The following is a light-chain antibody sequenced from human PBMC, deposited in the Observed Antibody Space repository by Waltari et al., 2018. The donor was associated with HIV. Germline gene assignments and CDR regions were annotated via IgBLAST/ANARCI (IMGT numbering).Light chain of an antibody. J-gene: IGLJ2*01. Sequence: SYVLTQPPSVSVAPGQTARITCGGNNIGSQSVHWYQQRPGQAPALVVYDDSDRPSGIPERFSGSNSGNTATLTISRVEDGDEADYYCQVWDSNSDHVVFGGGTKLTVL. V-gene: IGLV3-21*02. CDR3: QVWDSNSDHVV. CDR2: DDS. CDR1: NIGSQS.